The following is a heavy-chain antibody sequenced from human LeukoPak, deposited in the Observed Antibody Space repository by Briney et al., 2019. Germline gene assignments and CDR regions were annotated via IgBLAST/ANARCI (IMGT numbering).Heavy chain of an antibody. D-gene: IGHD6-13*01. CDR3: ARAAAGVYYFDY. V-gene: IGHV4-38-2*02. CDR2: LYPSGST. Sequence: PSETLSLTCSVSGYSISRGYYWSWIRQPPGKGLEWIGSLYPSGSTYDNPSFKSRVTISVDTSKNQFSLKLSSVTAADRAVYYCARAAAGVYYFDYWGQGALVTVSS. CDR1: GYSISRGYY. J-gene: IGHJ4*02.